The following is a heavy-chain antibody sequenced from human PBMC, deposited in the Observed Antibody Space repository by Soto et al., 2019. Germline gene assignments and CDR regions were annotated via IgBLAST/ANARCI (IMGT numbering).Heavy chain of an antibody. CDR3: ASRLTAATTTVDGFDI. V-gene: IGHV4-59*01. D-gene: IGHD4-17*01. CDR1: NGSIVNYY. Sequence: QVQLQESGPGLVKPSETPSLTSTVSNGSIVNYYWSWIRQPPGKGLEWIGFIYYSGSTNYKPSLKSRITTSADMPKKQRLRRLSSVAAACTAVYYCASRLTAATTTVDGFDIWGQGTMVTVSS. CDR2: IYYSGST. J-gene: IGHJ3*02.